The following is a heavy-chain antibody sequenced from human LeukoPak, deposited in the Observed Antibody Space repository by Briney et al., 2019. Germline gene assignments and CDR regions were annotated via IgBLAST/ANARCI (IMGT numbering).Heavy chain of an antibody. CDR2: IRYDGSNK. Sequence: GGSLRLSCAASGFTFSSYGMHWARQAPGKGLVWVAFIRYDGSNKYYADSVKRRFTIYRDNSKNTLYLQMYSLRAEDTAVYYCAKSLRLLLPIDYWAQGTLVTVSS. J-gene: IGHJ4*02. V-gene: IGHV3-30*02. D-gene: IGHD3-22*01. CDR3: AKSLRLLLPIDY. CDR1: GFTFSSYG.